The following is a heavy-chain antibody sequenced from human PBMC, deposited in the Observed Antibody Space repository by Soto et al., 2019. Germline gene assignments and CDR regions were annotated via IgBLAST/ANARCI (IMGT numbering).Heavy chain of an antibody. J-gene: IGHJ4*02. CDR1: GFTFSSYS. V-gene: IGHV3-21*01. CDR3: ARDLTTRGSPHSGSYPHDFDY. Sequence: PGGSLRLSCAASGFTFSSYSMNWVRQAPGKGLEWVSSISSSSSYIYYADSVKGRFTISRDNAKNSLYLQMNSLRAEDTAVYYCARDLTTRGSPHSGSYPHDFDYWGQGTLVIVSS. CDR2: ISSSSSYI. D-gene: IGHD3-10*01.